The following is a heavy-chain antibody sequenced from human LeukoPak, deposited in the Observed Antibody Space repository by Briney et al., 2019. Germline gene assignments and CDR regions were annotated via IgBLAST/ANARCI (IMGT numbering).Heavy chain of an antibody. V-gene: IGHV3-23*01. CDR1: GFTFSSYA. D-gene: IGHD3-3*01. CDR2: ISDSGGST. CDR3: AKSTYDLFDY. Sequence: PGGSLRLSCAASGFTFSSYAMNWVRQAPGKGPEWVSGISDSGGSTQYVDSVKGRFTISRDNSKNTLHLQMNSLRAEDTAVYYRAKSTYDLFDYWGQGTLVTVSS. J-gene: IGHJ4*02.